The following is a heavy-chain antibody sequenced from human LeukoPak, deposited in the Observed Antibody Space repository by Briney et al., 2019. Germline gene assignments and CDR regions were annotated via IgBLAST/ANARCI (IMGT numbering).Heavy chain of an antibody. CDR3: ARAERDYFGSGPFDF. V-gene: IGHV4-31*03. D-gene: IGHD3-10*01. Sequence: SETLSLTCTVSGGSSNRGGFYLSWIRQHPGKGLEWLGYIFSNGGTYYNPSLESRVSISGVSSKTQFSLGLTSVTAADTAVYYCARAERDYFGSGPFDFWGQGNLVTVSS. J-gene: IGHJ4*02. CDR2: IFSNGGT. CDR1: GGSSNRGGFY.